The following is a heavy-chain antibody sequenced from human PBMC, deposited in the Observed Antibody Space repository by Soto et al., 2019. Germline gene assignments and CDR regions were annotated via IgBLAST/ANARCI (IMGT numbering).Heavy chain of an antibody. J-gene: IGHJ3*02. V-gene: IGHV6-1*01. CDR3: ARDENYYDSSGYYLDDAFDI. D-gene: IGHD3-22*01. CDR2: TYYRSKWYN. Sequence: PSQTLSLTCAISGDSVSSNSAAWNWIRQSPSRGLEWLGRTYYRSKWYNDYAVSVKSRITMNPDTSKNQFSLQLNSVTPEDTAVYYCARDENYYDSSGYYLDDAFDIWGQGTMVTVSS. CDR1: GDSVSSNSAA.